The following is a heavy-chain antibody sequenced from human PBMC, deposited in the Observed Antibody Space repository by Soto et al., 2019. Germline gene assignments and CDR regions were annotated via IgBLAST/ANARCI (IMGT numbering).Heavy chain of an antibody. CDR2: IYPGDSDT. V-gene: IGHV5-51*01. CDR3: ARHSPYCSSTSCHGYYYYYMDV. Sequence: GESLKISCKGSGYSFTSYWIGWVRQMPGKGLEWMGIIYPGDSDTRYSPSFQGQVTISADKSISTAYLQWSSLKASDTAMYYCARHSPYCSSTSCHGYYYYYMDVWGKGTTVTVSS. J-gene: IGHJ6*03. CDR1: GYSFTSYW. D-gene: IGHD2-2*01.